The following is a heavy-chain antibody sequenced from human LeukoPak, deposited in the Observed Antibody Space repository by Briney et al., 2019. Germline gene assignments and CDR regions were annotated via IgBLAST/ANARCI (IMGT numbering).Heavy chain of an antibody. V-gene: IGHV4-61*02. J-gene: IGHJ4*02. CDR1: GGFIRGGNHY. CDR3: ARGGDGYNYFDY. D-gene: IGHD5-24*01. Sequence: SQTLSLTCAVSGGFIRGGNHYWSWIRQPAGKGLEWIGRIYNSGTTYYNPSLKSRVTISVDTSKNHFSLKLTSVTAADTAVYYCARGGDGYNYFDYWGQGTLVTVSS. CDR2: IYNSGTT.